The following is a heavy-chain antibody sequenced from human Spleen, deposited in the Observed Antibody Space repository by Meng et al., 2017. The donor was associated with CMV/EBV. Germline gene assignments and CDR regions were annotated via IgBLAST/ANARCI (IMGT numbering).Heavy chain of an antibody. D-gene: IGHD6-19*01. CDR1: GYSFIDYY. V-gene: IGHV1-2*02. Sequence: SGYSFIDYYKHWVRQAPGKGREWMGWLNPNSGGTNYAQKFQGRVTMTRETSISTAYMELSGLKSDDTAVYYCASQADYGSGWYSVNYWGQGTLVTVSS. CDR2: LNPNSGGT. J-gene: IGHJ4*02. CDR3: ASQADYGSGWYSVNY.